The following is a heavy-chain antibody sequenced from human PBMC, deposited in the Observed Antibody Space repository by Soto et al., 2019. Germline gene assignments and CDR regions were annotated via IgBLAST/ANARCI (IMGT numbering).Heavy chain of an antibody. CDR3: AIRGGPGAAAISFYYGMDV. CDR1: GYTFTSYG. CDR2: ISAYNGNT. J-gene: IGHJ6*02. V-gene: IGHV1-18*01. Sequence: QVQLVQSGAEVKKPGASVKVSCKASGYTFTSYGISWVRQAPGQGLEWMGWISAYNGNTKYAQKLQGRVTMTTDTSTSTAYMELRSLRSDDTAVYYCAIRGGPGAAAISFYYGMDVWGQGTTVTVSS. D-gene: IGHD2-2*01.